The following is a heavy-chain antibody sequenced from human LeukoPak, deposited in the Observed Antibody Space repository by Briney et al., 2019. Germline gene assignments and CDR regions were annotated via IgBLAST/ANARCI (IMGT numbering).Heavy chain of an antibody. J-gene: IGHJ4*02. CDR2: IYYSGST. Sequence: PSETLSLTCTVSGGSISSYYWSWIRQPPGKGLEWIGYIYYSGSTTYNPSLESRVTISVDTSKNQFSLTVSSLTAADTAVYYCTRDSGSSPGDWGQGILVTVSS. CDR1: GGSISSYY. V-gene: IGHV4-59*12. D-gene: IGHD6-13*01. CDR3: TRDSGSSPGD.